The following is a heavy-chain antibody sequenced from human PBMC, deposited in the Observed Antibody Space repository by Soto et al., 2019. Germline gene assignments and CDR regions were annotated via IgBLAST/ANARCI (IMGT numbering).Heavy chain of an antibody. CDR3: ARDSYDSTGYGYYFDY. D-gene: IGHD3-22*01. V-gene: IGHV1-69*13. CDR2: IIPIFGTA. Sequence: SVKVSCKASGGTFSSYAISWVRQAPGQGLEWMGGIIPIFGTANYAQKFQGRVTITADESTSTAYLELSSLRSEDTAVYYCARDSYDSTGYGYYFDYWGQGTLVTVSS. J-gene: IGHJ4*02. CDR1: GGTFSSYA.